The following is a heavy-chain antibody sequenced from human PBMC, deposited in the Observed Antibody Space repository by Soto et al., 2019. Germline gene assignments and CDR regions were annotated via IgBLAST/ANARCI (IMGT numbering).Heavy chain of an antibody. CDR2: ISSSGFTA. Sequence: PWGSLVLACASSVFTFSRFELHWVGQAPGKGLEWISYISSSGFTAYYASSVEGRFTISRDNANNSVYLQMDSLRAEGTALYYCTRAAWFTYLSFYWGQGAMVTVSS. CDR3: TRAAWFTYLSFY. V-gene: IGHV3-48*03. D-gene: IGHD3-10*01. CDR1: VFTFSRFE. J-gene: IGHJ4*02.